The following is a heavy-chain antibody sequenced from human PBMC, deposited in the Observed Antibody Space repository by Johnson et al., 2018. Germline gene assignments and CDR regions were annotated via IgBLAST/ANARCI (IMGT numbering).Heavy chain of an antibody. Sequence: VQLLESGGGVVQPGRSXRLSCTASGFTFSSYAMHWVRQAPGKGLAWVAVISYDGSNKYYADSVNGRFTIYSENAKNALYLQKNIMRAEDTDGYYCARDISLGYGRGGTCYQGAFDIWGQGTMVTVSS. D-gene: IGHD2-15*01. CDR2: ISYDGSNK. CDR1: GFTFSSYA. CDR3: ARDISLGYGRGGTCYQGAFDI. V-gene: IGHV3-30-3*01. J-gene: IGHJ3*02.